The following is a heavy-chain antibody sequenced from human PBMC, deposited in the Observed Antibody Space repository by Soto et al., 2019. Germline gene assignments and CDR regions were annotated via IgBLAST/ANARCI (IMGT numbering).Heavy chain of an antibody. D-gene: IGHD3-22*01. V-gene: IGHV1-69*12. CDR1: GGTFSRYG. Sequence: QVQLVQSGAEVKKPGSPVKVSCKASGGTFSRYGISWVRQAPGQGLEWMGGIIPIFGTANYAQKFQGRVTITADESTRTAYMELRSLRSEDTAVYYCARARNDNSYYGMDVWGQGTTVTVSS. CDR3: ARARNDNSYYGMDV. CDR2: IIPIFGTA. J-gene: IGHJ6*02.